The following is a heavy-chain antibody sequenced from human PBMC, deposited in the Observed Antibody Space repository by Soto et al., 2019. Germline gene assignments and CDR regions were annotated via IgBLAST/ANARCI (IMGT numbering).Heavy chain of an antibody. D-gene: IGHD4-17*01. V-gene: IGHV1-46*03. J-gene: IGHJ5*02. Sequence: QVQLVQSGAEVKKSGASVKVSCKASGYTFTNYYLHWVRQAPGQGLEWMGMIKPSGGSITYAQKCQGRVTMTSATSTNTVYMELSSLRSEDTAVYYCARDLLYYGETHNWFDPWGQGTLVTVSS. CDR2: IKPSGGSI. CDR3: ARDLLYYGETHNWFDP. CDR1: GYTFTNYY.